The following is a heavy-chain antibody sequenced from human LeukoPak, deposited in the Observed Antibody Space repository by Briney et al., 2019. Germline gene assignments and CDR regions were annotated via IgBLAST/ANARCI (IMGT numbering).Heavy chain of an antibody. J-gene: IGHJ5*02. D-gene: IGHD2-15*01. V-gene: IGHV1-46*01. CDR1: GYTFTSYY. CDR3: ARGLGYCSGGSCENWFDP. CDR2: INPSGGST. Sequence: ASVKVSCKASGYTFTSYYMHWVRQAPGQGLEWMGIINPSGGSTNYAEKFQGRVTITADESTSTAYMELSSLRSEDTAVYYCARGLGYCSGGSCENWFDPWGQGTLVTVSS.